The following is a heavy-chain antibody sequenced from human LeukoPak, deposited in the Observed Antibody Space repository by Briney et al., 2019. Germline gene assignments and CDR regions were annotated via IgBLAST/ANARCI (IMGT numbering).Heavy chain of an antibody. CDR2: ISYDGSNR. D-gene: IGHD3-10*01. CDR3: AKDRTPYGSEAGYFDY. V-gene: IGHV3-30*02. J-gene: IGHJ4*02. CDR1: GFTFSSYG. Sequence: GGSLRLSCAASGFTFSSYGMHWVRQAPGKGLEWVAFISYDGSNRYYADSVKGRFTISRDNSKNTLYLQMNSLRAEDTAVYYCAKDRTPYGSEAGYFDYWGQGTLVTVSS.